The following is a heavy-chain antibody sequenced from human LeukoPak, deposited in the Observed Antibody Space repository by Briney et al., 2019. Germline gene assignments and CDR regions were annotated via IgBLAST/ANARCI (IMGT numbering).Heavy chain of an antibody. CDR1: GGSISNYY. D-gene: IGHD3-10*01. V-gene: IGHV4-59*08. CDR3: ARFGITVVRGGKYYFDY. Sequence: SETLSLTCTVSGGSISNYYWSWIRQPPGKGLEWIGHIYYSGATKYNPSLKSRITISVDTSKNQCSLMLSSVTAAYTAVYYCARFGITVVRGGKYYFDYWGQGTLVTVSS. J-gene: IGHJ4*02. CDR2: IYYSGAT.